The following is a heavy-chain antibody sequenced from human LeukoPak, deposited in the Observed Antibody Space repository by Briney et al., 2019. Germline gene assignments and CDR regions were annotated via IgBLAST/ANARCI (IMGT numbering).Heavy chain of an antibody. D-gene: IGHD2-2*01. J-gene: IGHJ3*02. V-gene: IGHV3-23*01. CDR3: ATPMVGHCSSTSCNVGAFDI. CDR2: ISGSGGST. CDR1: GFTFSSYA. Sequence: GGSLRLPCAASGFTFSSYAMSWVRQAPGKGLEWVSAISGSGGSTYYADSVKGRFTISRDNSMDTLYLQMNSLRAEDTAVYYCATPMVGHCSSTSCNVGAFDIWGQGTVVTVSS.